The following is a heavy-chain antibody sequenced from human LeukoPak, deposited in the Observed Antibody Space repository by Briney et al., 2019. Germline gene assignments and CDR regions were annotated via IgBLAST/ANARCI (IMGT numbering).Heavy chain of an antibody. CDR2: INPNSGGT. J-gene: IGHJ1*01. Sequence: ASVKVSCKASGYTFTGYYMHWVRQAPGQGLEWMGWINPNSGGTNYAQKFQGRVTMTRDTSISTAYMELSRLRSDDTAVYYCARDNQPTRTYYDFWSGYSRAEYFQHWGQGTLVTVSS. CDR3: ARDNQPTRTYYDFWSGYSRAEYFQH. CDR1: GYTFTGYY. D-gene: IGHD3-3*01. V-gene: IGHV1-2*02.